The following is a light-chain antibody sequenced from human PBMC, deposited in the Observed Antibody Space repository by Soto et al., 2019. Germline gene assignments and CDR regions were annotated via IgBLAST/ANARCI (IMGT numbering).Light chain of an antibody. CDR2: DAS. V-gene: IGKV3-11*01. Sequence: EIVLTQSPATLSLSPGERATLSCRASQSLSSQLAWYQQKPGQAPRLLLHDASNRATGIPARFSGSGSATDFTLTISSLEPEGFAVYYWQQRSNWTLTFGGGTRVEIK. J-gene: IGKJ4*01. CDR1: QSLSSQ. CDR3: QQRSNWTLT.